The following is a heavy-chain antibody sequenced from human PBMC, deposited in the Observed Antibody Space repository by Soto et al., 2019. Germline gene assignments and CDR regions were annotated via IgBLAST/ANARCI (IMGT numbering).Heavy chain of an antibody. CDR1: GGSISSGDYY. Sequence: PSETLSLTCTVSGGSISSGDYYWSWVRQPSGKGLEWIGYIYYSGSTYYNPSLKSRVTISVDTSKNQFSLKLSSVTAADTAVYYCARARGYSKANWFDPWGQGTLVTVSS. D-gene: IGHD4-4*01. CDR2: IYYSGST. J-gene: IGHJ5*02. CDR3: ARARGYSKANWFDP. V-gene: IGHV4-30-4*01.